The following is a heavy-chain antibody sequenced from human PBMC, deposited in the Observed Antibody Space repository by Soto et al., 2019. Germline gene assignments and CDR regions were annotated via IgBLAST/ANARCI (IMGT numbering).Heavy chain of an antibody. Sequence: PSETLSLTCTVSCGSISSNYWAWVRQPPGKGLEWIGYVYNSGSTNYNPSLKSQVTISEDTSKSQFSLKVSSMSAADTAVYYCARYRRESVAGYTLDYWGQGILVNVSS. CDR3: ARYRRESVAGYTLDY. D-gene: IGHD5-12*01. CDR1: CGSISSNY. CDR2: VYNSGST. J-gene: IGHJ4*02. V-gene: IGHV4-59*01.